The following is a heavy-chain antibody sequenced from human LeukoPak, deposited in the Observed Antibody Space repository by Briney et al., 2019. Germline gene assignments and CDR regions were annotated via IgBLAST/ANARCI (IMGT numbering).Heavy chain of an antibody. V-gene: IGHV3-23*01. Sequence: RAGGSLRLSCAASGFTVSSTDMSWVRQAPGKGLEWVSAISGSVGGTYYADSVKGRFTISRDNSKNTLYLQMNSLRAEDTAVYYCAKERAFGVADYWGQGTPVTVSS. J-gene: IGHJ4*02. CDR3: AKERAFGVADY. CDR1: GFTVSSTD. D-gene: IGHD3-3*01. CDR2: ISGSVGGT.